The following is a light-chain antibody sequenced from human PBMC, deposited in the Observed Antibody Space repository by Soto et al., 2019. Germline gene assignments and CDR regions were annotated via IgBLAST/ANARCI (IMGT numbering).Light chain of an antibody. CDR3: AAWGDSLNGVL. CDR1: STNIRSNT. V-gene: IGLV1-44*01. Sequence: QSVLTQPPSASGTPGQRVTISCSGSSTNIRSNTVNWYQQLPGTAPKLLIYSNDQRPSGMPDRFSVSKSGTSASLAISGHQSEDEAVYYCAAWGDSLNGVLFGGGSKVTVL. J-gene: IGLJ2*01. CDR2: SND.